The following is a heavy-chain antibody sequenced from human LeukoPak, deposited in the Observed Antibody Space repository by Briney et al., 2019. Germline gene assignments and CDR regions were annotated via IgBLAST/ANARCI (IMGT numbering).Heavy chain of an antibody. CDR3: YDSSGYGY. J-gene: IGHJ4*02. Sequence: PGGSLRLSCGVSGYTFSKAWMSWVRQAPGKGLEWDGRIRSKTDGETTDHATPVKGRFTISRDDSKNTLYLQMNSLKTEDTAVYFCYDSSGYGYWGQGTLVTVSS. D-gene: IGHD3-22*01. V-gene: IGHV3-15*01. CDR2: IRSKTDGETT. CDR1: GYTFSKAW.